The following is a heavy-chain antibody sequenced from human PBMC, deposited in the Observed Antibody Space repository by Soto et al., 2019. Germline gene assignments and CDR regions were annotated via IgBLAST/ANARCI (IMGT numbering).Heavy chain of an antibody. CDR2: ISWNSGSI. V-gene: IGHV3-9*01. CDR1: GFTFDDYA. Sequence: EVQLVESGGGLVQPGRSLRLSCAASGFTFDDYAMHWVRQAPGKGLEWVSGISWNSGSIGYADSVKGRFTISRDNAKNSLYLQMNSLRAEDTALYYCAKEHSSGWYDAFDIWGQGKMVTVSS. D-gene: IGHD6-19*01. J-gene: IGHJ3*02. CDR3: AKEHSSGWYDAFDI.